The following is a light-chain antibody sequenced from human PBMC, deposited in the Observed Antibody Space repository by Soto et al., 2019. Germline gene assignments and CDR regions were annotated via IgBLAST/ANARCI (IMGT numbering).Light chain of an antibody. CDR2: DVS. CDR1: NSDVGTYNY. CDR3: SSYTSSIAYV. Sequence: QSALTQPASVSGSPGQSITISGTGTNSDVGTYNYVSWYQQHPGKAPKLMIYDVSHRPSGVSNRFSGSKSGTTASLTISGLQAEDEADYYCSSYTSSIAYVFGTGTKLTVL. V-gene: IGLV2-14*01. J-gene: IGLJ1*01.